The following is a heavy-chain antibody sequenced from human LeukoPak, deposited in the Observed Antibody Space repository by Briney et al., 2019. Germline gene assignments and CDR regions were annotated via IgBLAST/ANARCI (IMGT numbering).Heavy chain of an antibody. CDR2: INHSGST. CDR1: GGSFSGYY. Sequence: SETLSLTCAVYGGSFSGYYWSWIRQPPGKGLEWIEEINHSGSTNYNPSLKSRVTISVDKSKNQFSLKLISVTAADTAVYYCARQRVGYCSGGSCFHPFDPWGQGTLVTVSS. D-gene: IGHD2-15*01. CDR3: ARQRVGYCSGGSCFHPFDP. J-gene: IGHJ5*02. V-gene: IGHV4-34*01.